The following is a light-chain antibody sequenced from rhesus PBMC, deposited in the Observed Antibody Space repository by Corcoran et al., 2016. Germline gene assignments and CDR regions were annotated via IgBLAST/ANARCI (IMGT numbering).Light chain of an antibody. CDR1: QDISSS. CDR3: LQHNGYPFT. CDR2: TAS. V-gene: IGKV1-28*03. Sequence: DIQMTQSPSSLSASVGDTVTITCRASQDISSSLNWFQQRPGKAPKLLIYTASRLEYGVPSRFSGSGSGTDFTLPISSLQPEDFAVYSCLQHNGYPFTFGPGTKLDIK. J-gene: IGKJ3*01.